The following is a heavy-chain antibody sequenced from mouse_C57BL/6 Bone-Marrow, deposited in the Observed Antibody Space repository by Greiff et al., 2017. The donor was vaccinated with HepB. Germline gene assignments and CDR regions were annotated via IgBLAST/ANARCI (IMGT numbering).Heavy chain of an antibody. D-gene: IGHD1-1*01. J-gene: IGHJ3*01. CDR1: GFNIKNTY. V-gene: IGHV14-3*01. CDR2: IDPANGNT. Sequence: VQLQQSVAELVRPGASVKLSCTASGFNIKNTYMHWVKQRPEQGLEWIGRIDPANGNTKYAPKFQGKATITADTSSNTAYLQLSSLTSEDTASYYWALTTVVATPGFAYWGQGTLVTVSA. CDR3: ALTTVVATPGFAY.